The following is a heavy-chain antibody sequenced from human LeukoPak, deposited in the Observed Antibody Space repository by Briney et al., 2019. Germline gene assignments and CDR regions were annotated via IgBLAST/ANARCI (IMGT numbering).Heavy chain of an antibody. CDR2: IYYSGST. CDR1: GDSISSRSYY. CDR3: ARHSSFWSGPVYS. J-gene: IGHJ4*02. V-gene: IGHV4-39*01. D-gene: IGHD3-3*01. Sequence: SETLSLTCSVSGDSISSRSYYWGWIRQPPGKGLEWIGSIYYSGSTYYNPSLKSRVTISGDTSKNQFSLRLNSVTAADTAVYYCARHSSFWSGPVYSWGQGTLVTVSS.